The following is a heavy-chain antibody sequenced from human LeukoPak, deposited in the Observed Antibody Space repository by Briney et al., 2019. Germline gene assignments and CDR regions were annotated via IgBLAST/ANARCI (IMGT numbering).Heavy chain of an antibody. CDR2: IRYDGSDE. V-gene: IGHV3-30*02. Sequence: PGGSLRLSCAASGFTFSNYRMHWVRQAPGKGLEWVAYIRYDGSDEYYADSVRGRFTISRDNSKNTLFLQMNSLRAEDTAVYYCAKVRPGYCTSASCPLDYWGQGTLVTVSS. D-gene: IGHD2-2*01. CDR1: GFTFSNYR. J-gene: IGHJ4*02. CDR3: AKVRPGYCTSASCPLDY.